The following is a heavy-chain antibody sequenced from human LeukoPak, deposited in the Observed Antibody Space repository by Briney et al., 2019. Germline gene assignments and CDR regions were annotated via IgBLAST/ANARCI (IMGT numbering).Heavy chain of an antibody. Sequence: ASVKVSCKASGYTFNNDGILWLRQAPGQGLEWVGWISAFNGDTNYAQKLQDRVTMTTDASTTTAYMELRSLRSDDTAVYYCAREHSSSWDQFDYWGQGTLVTVSS. V-gene: IGHV1-18*01. CDR1: GYTFNNDG. J-gene: IGHJ4*02. CDR2: ISAFNGDT. D-gene: IGHD6-13*01. CDR3: AREHSSSWDQFDY.